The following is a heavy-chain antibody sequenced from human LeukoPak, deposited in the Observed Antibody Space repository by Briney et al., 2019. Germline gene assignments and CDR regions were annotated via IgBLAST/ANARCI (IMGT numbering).Heavy chain of an antibody. CDR1: GFTFSSYE. J-gene: IGHJ4*02. Sequence: PGGSLRLSCAASGFTFSSYEMNWVRQAPGKGLEWVSYISSSGSTIYYADSAKGRFTISRDNSKNTLFLQMNSLRAEDTAVYFCARGDEGWFGEPSFGYWGQGTLVTVSS. CDR3: ARGDEGWFGEPSFGY. D-gene: IGHD3-10*01. CDR2: ISSSGSTI. V-gene: IGHV3-48*03.